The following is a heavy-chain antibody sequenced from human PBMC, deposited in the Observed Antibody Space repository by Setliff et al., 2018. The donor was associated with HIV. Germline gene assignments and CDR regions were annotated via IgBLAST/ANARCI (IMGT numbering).Heavy chain of an antibody. V-gene: IGHV1-2*06. Sequence: GASVKVSCKASGYIFTGYYMHWVRQAPGQGLGWMGHINPNSGATNFPQKFQGKVTITLDESTTTSFMELSSLRSEDTAVYFCARVPAGTAYDKWGQGTLVTVSS. CDR1: GYIFTGYY. CDR2: INPNSGAT. J-gene: IGHJ4*02. D-gene: IGHD1-7*01. CDR3: ARVPAGTAYDK.